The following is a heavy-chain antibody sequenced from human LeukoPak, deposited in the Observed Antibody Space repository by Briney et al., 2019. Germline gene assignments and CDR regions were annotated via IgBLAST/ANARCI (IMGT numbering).Heavy chain of an antibody. CDR2: INHSGST. CDR3: ARHFDY. V-gene: IGHV4-34*01. Sequence: SETLSLTCAVYGGSFSGYYWSWIRQPPGKGLEWIGEINHSGSTNYNPSLKSRVTISVDTSKNQFSLRLSSVTAADTAVYYCARHFDYWGQGTLVTVSS. J-gene: IGHJ4*02. CDR1: GGSFSGYY.